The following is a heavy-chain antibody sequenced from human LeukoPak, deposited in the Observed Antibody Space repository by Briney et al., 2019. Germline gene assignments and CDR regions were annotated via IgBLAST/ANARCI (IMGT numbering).Heavy chain of an antibody. V-gene: IGHV3-23*01. Sequence: HPGGSLRLSCAASGFTFSSYAMSWVRQAPGKGLNWFSTISGSGDSTYYADSVKGRFTISRDNSKNALFLQMNSLRAEDTAVYYCAKDRAFSSSWYDYWGQGTLVTVSS. D-gene: IGHD6-13*01. CDR2: ISGSGDST. J-gene: IGHJ4*02. CDR1: GFTFSSYA. CDR3: AKDRAFSSSWYDY.